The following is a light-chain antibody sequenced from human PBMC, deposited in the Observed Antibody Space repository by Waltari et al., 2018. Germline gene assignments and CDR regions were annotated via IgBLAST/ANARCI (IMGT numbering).Light chain of an antibody. Sequence: PGERVTLSGRASQSVSSSYLTWYQQKPGQAPRLLIYGASTRATGIPARFSGSESGTDFTLTISSLQPEDFAVYYCQQDYNLPPTFGEGSRLEI. CDR2: GAS. J-gene: IGKJ5*01. V-gene: IGKV3D-7*01. CDR3: QQDYNLPPT. CDR1: QSVSSSY.